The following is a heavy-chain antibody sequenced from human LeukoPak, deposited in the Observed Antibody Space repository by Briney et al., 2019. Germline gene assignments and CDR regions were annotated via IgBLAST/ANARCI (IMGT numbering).Heavy chain of an antibody. D-gene: IGHD1-26*01. Sequence: GASVKVSCKASGYTFTSYGISWVRQAPGQGLEWMGWISAYNGNTNYAQKLQGRVTMTTDTSTSTAYMELSSLRSEDTAMYYCARSMVGATGGAFDIWGQGTMVTVSS. V-gene: IGHV1-18*01. J-gene: IGHJ3*02. CDR2: ISAYNGNT. CDR3: ARSMVGATGGAFDI. CDR1: GYTFTSYG.